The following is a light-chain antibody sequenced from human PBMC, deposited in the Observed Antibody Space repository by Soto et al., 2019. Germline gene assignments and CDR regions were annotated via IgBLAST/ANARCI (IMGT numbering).Light chain of an antibody. CDR3: YSYTNNNTPM. CDR2: GVS. CDR1: SRDVGGYNY. J-gene: IGLJ3*02. V-gene: IGLV2-14*01. Sequence: QSALTQPASVSGSPGQSISISCTGTSRDVGGYNYVSWYQQHPGKAPKLLIYGVSNRPSGVSNRFSGSKSANTASLTISGLQAEDEADYYCYSYTNNNTPMFGGGTKLTVL.